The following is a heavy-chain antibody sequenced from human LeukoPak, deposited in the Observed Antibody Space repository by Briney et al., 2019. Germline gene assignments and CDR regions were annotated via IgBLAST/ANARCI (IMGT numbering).Heavy chain of an antibody. J-gene: IGHJ4*02. D-gene: IGHD4-17*01. CDR3: AKGGRATVTTPYYFDY. CDR2: ISWNSGSI. CDR1: GFTFDDYA. V-gene: IGHV3-9*03. Sequence: GGSLRLSCAASGFTFDDYAMHWVRQAPGKGLEWVSGISWNSGSIGYADPVKGRFTISRDNAKNSLYLQMNSLRAEDMALYYCAKGGRATVTTPYYFDYWGQGTLVTVSS.